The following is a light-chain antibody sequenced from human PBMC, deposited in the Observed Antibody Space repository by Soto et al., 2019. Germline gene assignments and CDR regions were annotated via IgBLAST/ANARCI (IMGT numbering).Light chain of an antibody. CDR1: QSISSY. V-gene: IGKV1-39*01. CDR2: AAS. CDR3: QQSYSYRT. J-gene: IGKJ1*01. Sequence: DIQMTQSPSSLSASVGDRVTITCRASQSISSYLNWYQQKPEKAPKLLIYAASSLLSGVPSRFSGSRSGTDFTLTISSLQPEDFATYYCQQSYSYRTFGQGTKVEIK.